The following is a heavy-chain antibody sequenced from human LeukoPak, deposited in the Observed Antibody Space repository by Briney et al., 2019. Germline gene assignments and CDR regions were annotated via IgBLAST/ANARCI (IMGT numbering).Heavy chain of an antibody. Sequence: PSETLSLTCTVSGGSISRYYWSWIRQPPGKGLEWIGYISYSGSTNYNPSLKSRVTISVDTSRNQFSLKLSSVTAADTAVYYCARGRLGGSGSYYNVLDYWGQGTLVTVSS. V-gene: IGHV4-59*01. D-gene: IGHD3-10*01. CDR1: GGSISRYY. CDR3: ARGRLGGSGSYYNVLDY. CDR2: ISYSGST. J-gene: IGHJ4*02.